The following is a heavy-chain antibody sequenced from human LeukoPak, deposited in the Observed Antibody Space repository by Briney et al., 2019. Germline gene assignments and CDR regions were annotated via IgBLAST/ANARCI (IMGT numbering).Heavy chain of an antibody. CDR2: INTDGTVT. V-gene: IGHV3-74*01. CDR3: ATKQWRAPPPVS. CDR1: GFTYSKYW. D-gene: IGHD6-19*01. Sequence: GGSLRLSCAGSGFTYSKYWMVCVRQAPGKGLESVSRINTDGTVTTYADSVKGRFTVSRDNADNTMFLQMNSVRDEDTAVYYCATKQWRAPPPVSRGQGTPVTVSS. J-gene: IGHJ1*01.